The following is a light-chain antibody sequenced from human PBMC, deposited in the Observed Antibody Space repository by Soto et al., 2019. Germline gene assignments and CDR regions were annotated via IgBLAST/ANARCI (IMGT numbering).Light chain of an antibody. J-gene: IGKJ1*01. V-gene: IGKV1-39*01. CDR3: QQSYSTPPWT. Sequence: DIQLTQSPSSLSASVGDKVTMTCRSSQSIRSYLNWVQQKPGKAPKLLIYDASSLQTGVPSRFSGSGSGTDFSLTISSLQPEDFATYYCQQSYSTPPWTFGQGTKVDIK. CDR1: QSIRSY. CDR2: DAS.